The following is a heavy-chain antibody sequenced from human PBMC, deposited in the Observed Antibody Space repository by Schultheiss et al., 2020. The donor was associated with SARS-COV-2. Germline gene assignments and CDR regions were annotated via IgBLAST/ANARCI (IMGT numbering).Heavy chain of an antibody. D-gene: IGHD2-2*01. Sequence: SETLSLTCTVSGGSISSGGYYWSWIRQHPGKGLEWIGYIYHSGSTYYNPSLKSRVTISVDTSKNQFSLKLSSVTAADTAVYYCARGGKYQLPPSNYYGMDVWGQGTTVTVSS. CDR2: IYHSGST. J-gene: IGHJ6*02. CDR1: GGSISSGGYY. V-gene: IGHV4-31*03. CDR3: ARGGKYQLPPSNYYGMDV.